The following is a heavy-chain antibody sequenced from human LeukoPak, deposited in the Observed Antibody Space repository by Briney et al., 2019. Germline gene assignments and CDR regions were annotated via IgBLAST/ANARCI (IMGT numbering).Heavy chain of an antibody. CDR1: GFTFGDYA. D-gene: IGHD3-3*01. CDR2: IRSKVYGGTT. J-gene: IGHJ3*02. Sequence: GGSLRLSCTASGFTFGDYAMSWVRQAPGKGLEWVGFIRSKVYGGTTEYAASVKGRFTISRDDSKSIAYLQMNSLKTEDTAVYYCTSSHYDFWSALYRVHDAFDIWGQGTMVTVSS. V-gene: IGHV3-49*04. CDR3: TSSHYDFWSALYRVHDAFDI.